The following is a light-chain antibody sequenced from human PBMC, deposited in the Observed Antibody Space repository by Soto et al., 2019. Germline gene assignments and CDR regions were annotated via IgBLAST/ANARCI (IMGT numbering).Light chain of an antibody. Sequence: QSVLTQPASVSGSPGQSITISCTGTSSDVGGYNYVSWYQQHPGKAPKLMIYDVSNRPSGVSNRFSGSKSGNTASLTISGLQAEDEADDYCSSYTSSSTLVVFGGGTKLTVL. CDR2: DVS. J-gene: IGLJ2*01. CDR1: SSDVGGYNY. V-gene: IGLV2-14*01. CDR3: SSYTSSSTLVV.